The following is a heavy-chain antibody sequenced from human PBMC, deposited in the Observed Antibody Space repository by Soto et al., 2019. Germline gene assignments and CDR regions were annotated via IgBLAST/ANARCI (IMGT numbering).Heavy chain of an antibody. CDR1: EFTFNNYW. J-gene: IGHJ4*02. Sequence: EVQLVESGGGLVQPGGSLRLSCAASEFTFNNYWMHWVRQAPGKGLVWVSRINSDGSSTSYADSVKGRFTIPRDNAKNTLYLQMNSLRAEDTAFYYCASSLLTPFDYWGQGTLVTVSS. CDR2: INSDGSST. D-gene: IGHD7-27*01. V-gene: IGHV3-74*01. CDR3: ASSLLTPFDY.